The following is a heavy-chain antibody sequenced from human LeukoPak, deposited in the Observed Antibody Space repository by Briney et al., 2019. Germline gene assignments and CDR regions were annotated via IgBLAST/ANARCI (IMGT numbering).Heavy chain of an antibody. Sequence: SETLSLTCTVSGGSISGSTYYWAWIRQPPGKGLEWIGSGFYTGSAYYNPSLKSRLTIFVDTSKNEFYLDLSSVTAADTAVYYCARLRGAMTPVTSDFDYWGQGILVTVSS. CDR3: ARLRGAMTPVTSDFDY. CDR1: GGSISGSTYY. V-gene: IGHV4-39*01. D-gene: IGHD4-17*01. J-gene: IGHJ4*02. CDR2: GFYTGSA.